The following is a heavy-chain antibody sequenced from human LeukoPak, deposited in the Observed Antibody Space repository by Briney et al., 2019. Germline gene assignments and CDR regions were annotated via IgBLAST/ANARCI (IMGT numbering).Heavy chain of an antibody. CDR1: GDSVSSNSAA. CDR3: ARERRTVTTGVDPYYYGMDV. J-gene: IGHJ6*02. D-gene: IGHD4-17*01. Sequence: SQTLSLTCAISGDSVSSNSAAWNWIRQSPSRGLEWLGRTYYRSKWYNDYAVSVKSRITINPDTSKNQFSLQLNSVTPEDTAVYYCARERRTVTTGVDPYYYGMDVWGQGTTVTVSS. V-gene: IGHV6-1*01. CDR2: TYYRSKWYN.